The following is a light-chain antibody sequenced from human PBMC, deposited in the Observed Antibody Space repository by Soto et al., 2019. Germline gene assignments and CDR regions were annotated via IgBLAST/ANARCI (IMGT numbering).Light chain of an antibody. V-gene: IGKV3-20*01. CDR3: QQYGGSVPWT. CDR1: QSVSSSY. J-gene: IGKJ1*01. CDR2: GAS. Sequence: EIVLTQSPGTLSLSRASQSVSSSYLAWYQQKPGQAPRLLIYGASTRATAIPDRFSGSGSGTDFTLTITRLEPEDFAVYYCQQYGGSVPWTFGQGTKVDIK.